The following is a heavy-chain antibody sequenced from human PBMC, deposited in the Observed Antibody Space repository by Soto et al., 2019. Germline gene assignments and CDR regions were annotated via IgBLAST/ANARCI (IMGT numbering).Heavy chain of an antibody. D-gene: IGHD6-13*01. CDR2: IYYSGST. Sequence: SETLSLTCTVSGGSISSGGYYWSWIRQHPGKGLEWIGYIYYSGSTYYNPSLKSRVTISVDTSKNQFSLKLSSVTAADTAVYYCARGHSSSWSTYYYYGMDVWGQGTTVTVSS. CDR3: ARGHSSSWSTYYYYGMDV. V-gene: IGHV4-31*03. J-gene: IGHJ6*02. CDR1: GGSISSGGYY.